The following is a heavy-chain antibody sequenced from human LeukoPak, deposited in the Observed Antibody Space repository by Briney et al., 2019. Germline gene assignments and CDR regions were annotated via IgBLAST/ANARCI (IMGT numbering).Heavy chain of an antibody. D-gene: IGHD1-26*01. CDR2: IKRDGSGE. CDR3: ASLLGDKTIFDY. V-gene: IGHV3-7*01. Sequence: GGSLRLSCAASGFIFSSGWMSWVRQAPGKGLEWVANIKRDGSGEYCVDSVKGRFTISRDNAKNSLYLQMNSLRAEDTAVYYCASLLGDKTIFDYWGQGTLVTVSS. J-gene: IGHJ4*02. CDR1: GFIFSSGW.